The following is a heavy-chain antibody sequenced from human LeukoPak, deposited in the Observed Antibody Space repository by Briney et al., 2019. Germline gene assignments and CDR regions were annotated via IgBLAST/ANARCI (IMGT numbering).Heavy chain of an antibody. Sequence: GGSLRLSRAASGFTFSNYWMSWVRQAPGKGLEWVANIKQDGSEKYYVDSVKGRFTISRDNAKNSLYLQMNSLRAEDTAVYYCARDRWGYSYGGDWGQGTLVTVS. CDR3: ARDRWGYSYGGD. CDR1: GFTFSNYW. D-gene: IGHD5-18*01. J-gene: IGHJ4*02. CDR2: IKQDGSEK. V-gene: IGHV3-7*01.